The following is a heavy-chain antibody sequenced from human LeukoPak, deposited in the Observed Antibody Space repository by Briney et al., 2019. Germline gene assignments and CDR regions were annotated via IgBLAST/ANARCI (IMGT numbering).Heavy chain of an antibody. CDR3: AHLVDYYYYYMDV. Sequence: SETLSLTCAAYGGSFSGYYWSWIRQTPGKGLEWIGEINHSGSTNYNPSLKSRVTISVDTSKNQFSLKLSSVTAADTAVYYCAHLVDYYYYYMDVWGKGTTVTVSS. CDR1: GGSFSGYY. V-gene: IGHV4-34*01. D-gene: IGHD6-6*01. CDR2: INHSGST. J-gene: IGHJ6*03.